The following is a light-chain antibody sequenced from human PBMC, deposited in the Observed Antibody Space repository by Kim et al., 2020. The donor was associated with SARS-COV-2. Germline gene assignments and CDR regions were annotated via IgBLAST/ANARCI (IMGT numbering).Light chain of an antibody. CDR2: DAS. Sequence: EIVLTQSPATLSLSPGERATLSCRASQSVSSYLAWYQQKPGQAPRLLIYDASNRATGIPARFSGGGSGTDFTLTISSLEPEDFAVYYCQQRSSWPLLTFGRGTQVEIK. CDR1: QSVSSY. CDR3: QQRSSWPLLT. J-gene: IGKJ4*01. V-gene: IGKV3-11*01.